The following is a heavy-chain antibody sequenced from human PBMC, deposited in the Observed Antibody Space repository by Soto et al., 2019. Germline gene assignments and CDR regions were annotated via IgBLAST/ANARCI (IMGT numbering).Heavy chain of an antibody. D-gene: IGHD3-10*01. CDR1: GGSISSGDYY. J-gene: IGHJ6*02. CDR2: IYYSGNT. Sequence: SETLSLTCTVSGGSISSGDYYWSWIRQPPGKGLEWIGYIYYSGNTYYNPSLKSRVTISVDTSKNQFSLKLSSVTAADTAVYYCARGNGSAPYYYGMDVWGQGTTVTVSS. V-gene: IGHV4-30-4*01. CDR3: ARGNGSAPYYYGMDV.